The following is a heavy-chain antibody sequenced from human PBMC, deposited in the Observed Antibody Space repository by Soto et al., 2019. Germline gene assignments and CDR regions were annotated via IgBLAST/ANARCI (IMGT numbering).Heavy chain of an antibody. J-gene: IGHJ6*02. D-gene: IGHD2-2*01. Sequence: GASVKVSCKASGGTFSSYAISWVRQAPGQGLEWMGGIIPIFGTANYAQKFQGRVTITADESTSTAYMELSSLRSEDTAVYYCARVYSVLVPAAMQFRDYYYGMDVWGQGTTVTVSS. CDR2: IIPIFGTA. V-gene: IGHV1-69*13. CDR1: GGTFSSYA. CDR3: ARVYSVLVPAAMQFRDYYYGMDV.